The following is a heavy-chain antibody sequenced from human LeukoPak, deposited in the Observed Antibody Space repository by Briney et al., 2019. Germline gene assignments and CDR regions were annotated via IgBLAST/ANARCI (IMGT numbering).Heavy chain of an antibody. D-gene: IGHD5-18*01. CDR1: GGTFSSYA. J-gene: IGHJ6*03. CDR2: IIPIFGTA. Sequence: ASVKVSCKASGGTFSSYAISWVRQAPGQGLEWMGGIIPIFGTANYAQKFQGRVTITTDESTSTAYMELSSPRSEDTAVYYCASGAGGYSYGSYYYYYMDVWGKGTTVTVSS. CDR3: ASGAGGYSYGSYYYYYMDV. V-gene: IGHV1-69*05.